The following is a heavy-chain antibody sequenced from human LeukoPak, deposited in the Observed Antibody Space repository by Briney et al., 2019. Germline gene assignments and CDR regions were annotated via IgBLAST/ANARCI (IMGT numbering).Heavy chain of an antibody. CDR2: IIPIFATA. V-gene: IGHV1-69*13. J-gene: IGHJ3*02. CDR3: AVGVRGSGSYQIWGHAFDI. D-gene: IGHD3-10*01. Sequence: ASVKVSCKASGYTFTNYGISWVRQAPGQGLEWMGGIIPIFATADYAQKFQGRVTITADESTSTAYMELSSLRSEDTAVYYCAVGVRGSGSYQIWGHAFDIWGQGTMVTVSS. CDR1: GYTFTNYG.